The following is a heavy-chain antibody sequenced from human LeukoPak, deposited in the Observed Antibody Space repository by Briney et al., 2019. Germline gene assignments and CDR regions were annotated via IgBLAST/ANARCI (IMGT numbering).Heavy chain of an antibody. J-gene: IGHJ3*02. Sequence: AGGSLRLSCAAAGFTFSNYWMSWVRQAAGKWLEWVANIKQDGSEKYYVDSVKGRFTISRDNAKNSLYLQMNSLRAEDTAVYYCARGDYYDSSGYSSPDAFDIWGQGTMVTVSS. D-gene: IGHD3-22*01. CDR1: GFTFSNYW. CDR3: ARGDYYDSSGYSSPDAFDI. CDR2: IKQDGSEK. V-gene: IGHV3-7*01.